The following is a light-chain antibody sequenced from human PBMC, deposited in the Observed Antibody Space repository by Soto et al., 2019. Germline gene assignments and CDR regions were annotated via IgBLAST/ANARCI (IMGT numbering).Light chain of an antibody. CDR1: QSVSSSY. CDR3: QQYGSSPRT. CDR2: GAS. Sequence: EIVLTQSPGTLSLSPGERATLSCRASQSVSSSYLAWYQQKPGQAPRLLIYGASSRATGIPDRFSGSGSGTDFTVTISRLEPEDFAVYYCQQYGSSPRTLGQGTKVEIK. J-gene: IGKJ1*01. V-gene: IGKV3-20*01.